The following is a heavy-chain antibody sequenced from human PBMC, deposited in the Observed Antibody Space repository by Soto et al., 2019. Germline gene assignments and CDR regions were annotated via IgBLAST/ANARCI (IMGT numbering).Heavy chain of an antibody. CDR1: GFTLSDHY. Sequence: EVQLVESGGGLVQPGGSLRLSGEGSGFTLSDHYIDWVRQAPGKGLEGVGRSRDKAQGYSTAYAASVKGRFTTSRDESKNSVYRQMNSLKTEDTAVYYCVRATYFSDRSGYTRCFDYWGQGTLVTVSS. D-gene: IGHD3-22*01. V-gene: IGHV3-72*01. J-gene: IGHJ4*02. CDR3: VRATYFSDRSGYTRCFDY. CDR2: SRDKAQGYST.